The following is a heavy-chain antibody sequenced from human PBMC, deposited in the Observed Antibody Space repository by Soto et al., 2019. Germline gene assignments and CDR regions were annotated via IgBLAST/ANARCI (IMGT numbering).Heavy chain of an antibody. CDR2: NSSSGYI. V-gene: IGHV3-21*01. Sequence: EVQLVESGGGLVKPGGSLRLACAASGFNFNSYTINWVRQAPGKRLEWRSFNSSSGYIFSTDSVRGRFTISRDNAKNSVYLQINRLRAEDKAVYFCARDCSGGSCYPGMDVWGQGTTVTVSS. CDR3: ARDCSGGSCYPGMDV. J-gene: IGHJ6*02. CDR1: GFNFNSYT. D-gene: IGHD2-15*01.